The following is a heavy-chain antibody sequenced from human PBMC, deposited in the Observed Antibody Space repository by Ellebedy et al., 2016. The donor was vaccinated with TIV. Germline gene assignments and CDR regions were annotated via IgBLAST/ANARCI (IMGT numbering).Heavy chain of an antibody. D-gene: IGHD3-16*01. CDR1: GFTFRSYS. J-gene: IGHJ4*02. CDR3: SRDGGRGGGNDF. V-gene: IGHV3-48*02. CDR2: IKSSSNPI. Sequence: GESLKIPCAASGFTFRSYSMNWVRQAPGKGLEWVSHIKSSSNPIYYADSVKGRFIISRDNAKNSLYLQMNNLRDEDTAVYYCSRDGGRGGGNDFWGQGTLVIVSS.